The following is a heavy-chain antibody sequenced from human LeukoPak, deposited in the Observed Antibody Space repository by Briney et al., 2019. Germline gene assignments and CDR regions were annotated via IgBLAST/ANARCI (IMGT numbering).Heavy chain of an antibody. CDR2: IKEDGSGK. CDR3: ASKAAAESY. CDR1: GFTFSTYW. Sequence: GGSLRFSCAASGFTFSTYWMYWVRQAPGKGLEWVANIKEDGSGKYYVDSVKGRFTISRDNTKNSLYLQMNSLRVEDTAVYYCASKAAAESYWGQGTLVTVSS. D-gene: IGHD6-13*01. V-gene: IGHV3-7*02. J-gene: IGHJ1*01.